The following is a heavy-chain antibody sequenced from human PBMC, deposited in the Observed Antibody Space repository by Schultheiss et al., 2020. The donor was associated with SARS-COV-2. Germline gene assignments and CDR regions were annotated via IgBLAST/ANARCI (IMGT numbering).Heavy chain of an antibody. Sequence: SETLSLTCTVSGGSISSYYWSWIRQPPGKGLEWIGYIYYSGSTNYNPSLKSRVTISVDTSKNQFSLKLSSVTAADTAVYYCAKGCPRYSGSYRPPDYWGQGTLVTVSS. J-gene: IGHJ4*02. D-gene: IGHD1-26*01. CDR1: GGSISSYY. V-gene: IGHV4-59*12. CDR2: IYYSGST. CDR3: AKGCPRYSGSYRPPDY.